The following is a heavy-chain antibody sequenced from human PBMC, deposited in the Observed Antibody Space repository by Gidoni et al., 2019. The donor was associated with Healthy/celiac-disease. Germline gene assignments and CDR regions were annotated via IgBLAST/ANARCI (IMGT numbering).Heavy chain of an antibody. V-gene: IGHV1-69*04. Sequence: QVQLVQSGAEVKKPGSSVKVSFKASGGTFSSYAISWVRQAPGQGLEWMGRIIPILGIANYAQKFQGRVTITADKSTSTAYMELSSLRSEDTAVYYCAKQERGYSYPYWGQGTLVTVSS. CDR1: GGTFSSYA. D-gene: IGHD5-18*01. CDR3: AKQERGYSYPY. CDR2: IIPILGIA. J-gene: IGHJ4*02.